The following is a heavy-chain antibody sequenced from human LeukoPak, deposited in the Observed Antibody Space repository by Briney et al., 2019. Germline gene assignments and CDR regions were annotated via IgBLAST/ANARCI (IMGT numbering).Heavy chain of an antibody. V-gene: IGHV1-2*02. CDR1: GYTFTGYY. Sequence: VASVKVSCKASGYTFTGYYMHWVRQAPGQGLEWMGWINPNSGGTNYAQKFQGRVTMTRDTSVSTAYMELSRLRSDDTAVYYCARDGLRYSSSWYQTGGQGTLVTVSS. CDR3: ARDGLRYSSSWYQT. D-gene: IGHD6-13*01. J-gene: IGHJ4*02. CDR2: INPNSGGT.